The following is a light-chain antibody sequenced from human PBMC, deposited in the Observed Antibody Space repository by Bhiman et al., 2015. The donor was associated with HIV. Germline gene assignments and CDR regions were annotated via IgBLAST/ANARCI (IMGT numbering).Light chain of an antibody. J-gene: IGLJ2*01. Sequence: QSALTQPASVSGSPGQSITISCTGTTSDVGNYRLVSWYQQHPGKAPKLILFEVSKRPSGVSNRFSGSKSGNTASLTVSGLQDEDEADYYCSSYGGTTNWGAFGGGTKLTVL. CDR2: EVS. V-gene: IGLV2-14*02. CDR3: SSYGGTTNWGA. CDR1: TSDVGNYRL.